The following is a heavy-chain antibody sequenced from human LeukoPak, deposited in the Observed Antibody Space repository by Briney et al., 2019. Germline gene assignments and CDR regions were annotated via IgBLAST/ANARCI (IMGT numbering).Heavy chain of an antibody. D-gene: IGHD6-6*01. CDR2: IYYSGST. CDR3: ARESGIAARPTHYYYYYMDV. J-gene: IGHJ6*03. Sequence: SETLSLTCTVSGGSISSSSYYWGWIRQPPGKGLEWIGSIYYSGSTYYNPSLKSRVTISVDTSKNQFSLKLSSVTAADTAVYYCARESGIAARPTHYYYYYMDVWGKGTTVTVSS. CDR1: GGSISSSSYY. V-gene: IGHV4-39*07.